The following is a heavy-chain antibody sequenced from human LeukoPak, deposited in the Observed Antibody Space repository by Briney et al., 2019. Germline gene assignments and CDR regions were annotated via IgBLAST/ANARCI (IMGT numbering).Heavy chain of an antibody. Sequence: ASVKVSCKASGFTFTSYYMHWVRQAPGQGLEWMGIINPSGGSTSYAQKFQGRVTMTRDTSTSTVYMELSSLRSEDTAVFYCARVDRYQGAFDIWGQGTMVTVSS. CDR3: ARVDRYQGAFDI. D-gene: IGHD2-2*01. CDR1: GFTFTSYY. V-gene: IGHV1-46*01. CDR2: INPSGGST. J-gene: IGHJ3*02.